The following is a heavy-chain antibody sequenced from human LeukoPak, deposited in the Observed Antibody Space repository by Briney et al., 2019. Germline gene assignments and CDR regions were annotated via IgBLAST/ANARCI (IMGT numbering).Heavy chain of an antibody. D-gene: IGHD1-7*01. Sequence: GGSLRLSCAASGFAFSSYSMNWVRQAPGKRLEWVASIDEHGFKTYYAASVTGRFTISKDTAKNSLDLQMNSLRAEDTAVYYCTRDGITCTRDYWGQGALVTVSS. CDR3: TRDGITCTRDY. CDR1: GFAFSSYS. V-gene: IGHV3-7*01. CDR2: IDEHGFKT. J-gene: IGHJ4*02.